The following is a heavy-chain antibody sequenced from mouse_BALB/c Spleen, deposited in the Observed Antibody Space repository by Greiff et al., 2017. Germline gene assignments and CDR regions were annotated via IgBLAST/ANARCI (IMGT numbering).Heavy chain of an antibody. J-gene: IGHJ4*01. V-gene: IGHV3-6*02. CDR1: GYSITSGYY. Sequence: EVQLQQSGPGLVKPSQSLSLTCSVTGYSITSGYYWNWIRQFPGNKLEWMGYISYDGSNNYNPSLKNRISITRDTSKNQFFLKLNSVTTEDTATYYCARGATMITTCYAMDYWGQGTSVTVSS. CDR3: ARGATMITTCYAMDY. D-gene: IGHD2-4*01. CDR2: ISYDGSN.